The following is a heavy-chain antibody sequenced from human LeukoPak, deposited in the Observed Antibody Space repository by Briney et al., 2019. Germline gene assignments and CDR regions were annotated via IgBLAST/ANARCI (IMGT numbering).Heavy chain of an antibody. CDR3: ARGAYGGRGYYYGVDV. V-gene: IGHV3-7*03. J-gene: IGHJ6*04. CDR1: GFTFSSYW. D-gene: IGHD4-23*01. CDR2: IKQDGNEK. Sequence: PGESLRLSCAASGFTFSSYWMNWVRQAPGKGLEWVANIKQDGNEKYYVDSVKGRFTISRDNTENSLYLQMNSLRAEDTAVYFCARGAYGGRGYYYGVDVWGKGTTVTVSS.